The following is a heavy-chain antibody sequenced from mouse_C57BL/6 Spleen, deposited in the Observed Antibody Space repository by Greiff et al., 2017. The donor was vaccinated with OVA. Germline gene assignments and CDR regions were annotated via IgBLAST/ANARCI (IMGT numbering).Heavy chain of an antibody. CDR3: ARGGLRTWYFDV. CDR2: ISSGSSTI. J-gene: IGHJ1*03. V-gene: IGHV5-17*01. D-gene: IGHD2-4*01. CDR1: GFTFSDYG. Sequence: EVKLMESGGGLVKPGGSLKLSCAASGFTFSDYGMHWVRQAPEKGLEWVAYISSGSSTIYYADTVQGRFTISRDNAKNTLFLQMTSLRSEDTAMYYCARGGLRTWYFDVWGTGTTVTVSS.